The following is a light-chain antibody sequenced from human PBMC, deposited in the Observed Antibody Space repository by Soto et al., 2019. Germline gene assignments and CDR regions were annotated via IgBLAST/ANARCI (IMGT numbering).Light chain of an antibody. V-gene: IGKV3D-20*02. CDR2: EAS. CDR3: QKRSSWPLT. J-gene: IGKJ4*01. CDR1: QSVSSSY. Sequence: VLTQSPGTLSLSPGDSATLSCRDSQSVSSSYLAWYQQKTGQAPRLLIYEASNRATGIPNRLSGSGSGTDLNLTISRLEPEDFAVYFCQKRSSWPLTCGGGIKVDIK.